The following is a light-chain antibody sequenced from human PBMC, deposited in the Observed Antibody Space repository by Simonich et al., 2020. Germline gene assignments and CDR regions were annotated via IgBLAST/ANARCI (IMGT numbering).Light chain of an antibody. V-gene: IGLV2-14*01. J-gene: IGLJ2*01. CDR2: DVS. Sequence: QSALTQPASVSGSPGQSITISCTGTSSDVGGYNYVSWYQQHPGKAPKLMIYDVSKRPSGVSNRFAGSKSGNTAAMTISGLQAEEEADYYCSSYTSSSTSVFGGGTKLTVL. CDR1: SSDVGGYNY. CDR3: SSYTSSSTSV.